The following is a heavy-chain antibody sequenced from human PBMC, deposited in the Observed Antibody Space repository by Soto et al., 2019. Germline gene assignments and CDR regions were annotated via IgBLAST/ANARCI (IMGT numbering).Heavy chain of an antibody. Sequence: ASVKCSFKASGYTFIGYYMHWVRQAPGQGIDWMGWINPNSGGTNYAQKFQGRVTMTRDTSISTAYMELSRLRSDDTAVYYCETLTWCAPHYYGMDVWGQRTTVTVSS. V-gene: IGHV1-2*02. CDR1: GYTFIGYY. D-gene: IGHD2-8*01. J-gene: IGHJ6*02. CDR2: INPNSGGT. CDR3: ETLTWCAPHYYGMDV.